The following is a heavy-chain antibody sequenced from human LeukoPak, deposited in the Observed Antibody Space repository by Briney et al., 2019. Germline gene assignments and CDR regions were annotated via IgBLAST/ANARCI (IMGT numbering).Heavy chain of an antibody. D-gene: IGHD4-17*01. CDR2: FSSSSSSI. CDR3: ARDLYGDYSFDY. Sequence: GGSLRLSCAASGFTFSIYSMSWVRQAPGKGLEWISSFSSSSSSIYYADSVKGRFTISRDNAKNSLYLQMNSLRAEDTAVYYCARDLYGDYSFDYWGLGTLVTVSS. J-gene: IGHJ4*02. V-gene: IGHV3-21*01. CDR1: GFTFSIYS.